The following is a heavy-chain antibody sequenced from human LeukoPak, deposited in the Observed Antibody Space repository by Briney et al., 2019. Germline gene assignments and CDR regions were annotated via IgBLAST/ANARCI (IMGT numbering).Heavy chain of an antibody. D-gene: IGHD4-17*01. Sequence: GGSLRLSCAASGFTVSSNYMSWVRQAPGKGLEWVSVIYSGGSTYYADSVKGRFTISRDNAKNSLYLQTNSLRAEDTAVYYCARDDYGDSSYWGQGTLVTVSS. CDR3: ARDDYGDSSY. CDR1: GFTVSSNY. V-gene: IGHV3-53*01. CDR2: IYSGGST. J-gene: IGHJ4*02.